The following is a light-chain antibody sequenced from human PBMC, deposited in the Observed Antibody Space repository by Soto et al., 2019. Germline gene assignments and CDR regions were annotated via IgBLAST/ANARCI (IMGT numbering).Light chain of an antibody. Sequence: QSALTQPAAVSGSPGQSITISCTGTSSDVGTYNLVSWYQQYPGKAPKLMIFEVNKRPSGVSNRFSGSKSGNTASLTISGLKVEDEADYYCCSSGGSPTDVFGTGTKVTVL. CDR2: EVN. CDR3: CSSGGSPTDV. J-gene: IGLJ1*01. V-gene: IGLV2-23*02. CDR1: SSDVGTYNL.